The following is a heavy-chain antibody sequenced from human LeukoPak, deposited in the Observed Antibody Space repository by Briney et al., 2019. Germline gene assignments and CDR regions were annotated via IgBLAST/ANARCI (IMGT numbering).Heavy chain of an antibody. Sequence: SETLSLTCSVSGGSISSYYWNWIRQPPGKGLEWIGYIYYSGSTNYNPSLKSRVTISVDTSKNQFSLKLSSVTAADTAVYYCARGGWYPESFQHWGQGALVTVSS. V-gene: IGHV4-59*01. CDR2: IYYSGST. CDR1: GGSISSYY. CDR3: ARGGWYPESFQH. D-gene: IGHD6-19*01. J-gene: IGHJ1*01.